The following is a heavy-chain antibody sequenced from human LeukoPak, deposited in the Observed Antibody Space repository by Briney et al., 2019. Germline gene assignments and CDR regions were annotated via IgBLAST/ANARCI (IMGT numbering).Heavy chain of an antibody. J-gene: IGHJ6*02. V-gene: IGHV3-21*01. CDR2: ISSSSSYI. CDR3: ARDGNIAVAGTLYYYYGMDV. Sequence: PGGSLRLSCAASGFTFSSYSMNWVRQAPGKGLEWVSSISSSSSYIYYADSVKGRFTTSRDNAKNSLYLQMNRLRAEDTAVYYCARDGNIAVAGTLYYYYGMDVWGQGTTVTVSS. CDR1: GFTFSSYS. D-gene: IGHD6-19*01.